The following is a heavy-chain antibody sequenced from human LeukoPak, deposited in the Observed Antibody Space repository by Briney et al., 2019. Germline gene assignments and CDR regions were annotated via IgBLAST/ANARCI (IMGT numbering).Heavy chain of an antibody. J-gene: IGHJ4*02. CDR2: IYSGGST. CDR3: ARVMTGYLDY. CDR1: GFSFSDYA. Sequence: GGSLRLSCLVSGFSFSDYAMSWVRQAPGKGLEWVSAIYSGGSTYYADSVKGRFTISRDNSKNTLYLQMNSLRAEDTAVYYCARVMTGYLDYWGQGTLVTVSS. V-gene: IGHV3-66*01. D-gene: IGHD3-9*01.